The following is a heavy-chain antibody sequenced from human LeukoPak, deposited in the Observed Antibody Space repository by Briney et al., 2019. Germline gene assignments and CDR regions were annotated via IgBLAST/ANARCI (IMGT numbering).Heavy chain of an antibody. CDR1: GGSISSYY. J-gene: IGHJ6*03. CDR3: ARDAGYCSGGSCYSGYCYYYMDV. V-gene: IGHV4-4*07. Sequence: SETLSLTCTVSGGSISSYYWNWIRQPAGKGLEWIGRIYTSGSTNYNPSLKSRVTMSVDTSKNQFYLKLSSVTAVDTAVYYCARDAGYCSGGSCYSGYCYYYMDVWGKGTTVTISS. D-gene: IGHD2-15*01. CDR2: IYTSGST.